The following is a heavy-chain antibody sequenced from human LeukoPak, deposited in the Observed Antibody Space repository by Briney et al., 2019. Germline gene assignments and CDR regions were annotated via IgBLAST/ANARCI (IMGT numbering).Heavy chain of an antibody. CDR2: FDPEDGET. D-gene: IGHD1-26*01. J-gene: IGHJ4*02. Sequence: ASVKVSCKVSGYTLTELSMHWVRQAPGKGLEWMGGFDPEDGETIYAQKFQGRVTMTEDTSTDTAYMELSSLRSEDTAVYYCATDSSHSGSYYYFEYWGQGTLVTVSS. CDR3: ATDSSHSGSYYYFEY. V-gene: IGHV1-24*01. CDR1: GYTLTELS.